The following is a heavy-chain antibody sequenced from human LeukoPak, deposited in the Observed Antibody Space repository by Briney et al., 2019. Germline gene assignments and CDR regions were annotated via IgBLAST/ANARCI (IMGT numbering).Heavy chain of an antibody. J-gene: IGHJ4*02. Sequence: SETLSLTCSVSGGSISSYYWSWIRQPAGKGLEWIGRIYTSGSTNYNPSLKSRVTMSVDTSKNQFSLKLSSVTAADTAMYYCARVSGYDWESFYDYWGQGSLVIVSS. CDR2: IYTSGST. CDR1: GGSISSYY. D-gene: IGHD5-12*01. CDR3: ARVSGYDWESFYDY. V-gene: IGHV4-4*07.